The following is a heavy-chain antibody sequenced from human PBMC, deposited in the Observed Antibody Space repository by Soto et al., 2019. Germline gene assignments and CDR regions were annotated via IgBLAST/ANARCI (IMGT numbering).Heavy chain of an antibody. CDR3: ARAALYDSIGYYLLN. Sequence: QLQLLESGSGLVKPSQTLSLTCAVSGGSISSGGSSWSWIRQPPGKGLEWIGYIYHSGSTFYNPSLKSRVTMSIDKSRNQFSLNLSSVTAADTAVYFCARAALYDSIGYYLLNWGQGSLVTVSA. V-gene: IGHV4-30-2*01. J-gene: IGHJ4*02. CDR1: GGSISSGGSS. D-gene: IGHD3-22*01. CDR2: IYHSGST.